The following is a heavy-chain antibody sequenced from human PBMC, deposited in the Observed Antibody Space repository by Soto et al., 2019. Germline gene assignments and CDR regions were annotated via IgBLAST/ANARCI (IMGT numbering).Heavy chain of an antibody. CDR2: IYPGDSDT. CDR3: ARPFGSGYAMDV. Sequence: ESLKISCKGSGYNFPNHWIAWVRQMPGKGLECMGLIYPGDSDTRYSPSFEGQVTISADKSISTAFLQWSSLKASDTAMYYCARPFGSGYAMDVWGQGTTVTVYS. CDR1: GYNFPNHW. J-gene: IGHJ6*02. V-gene: IGHV5-51*01. D-gene: IGHD6-19*01.